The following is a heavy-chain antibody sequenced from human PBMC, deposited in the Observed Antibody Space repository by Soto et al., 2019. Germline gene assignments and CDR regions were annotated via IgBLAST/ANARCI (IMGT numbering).Heavy chain of an antibody. V-gene: IGHV1-18*01. CDR2: ISAYNGNT. J-gene: IGHJ2*01. Sequence: GASVKVSCKASGYTFTSYGISWVRQAPGQGLEWVGWISAYNGNTNYAQKLQGRVTMTTDTSTSTAYMELRSLRSEDTAVYYCARVNPYSSGWENPYWYFDLWGRGTLVTVSS. D-gene: IGHD6-19*01. CDR3: ARVNPYSSGWENPYWYFDL. CDR1: GYTFTSYG.